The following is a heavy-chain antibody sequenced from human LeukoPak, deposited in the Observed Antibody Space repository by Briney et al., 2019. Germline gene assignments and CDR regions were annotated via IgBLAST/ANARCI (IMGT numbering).Heavy chain of an antibody. J-gene: IGHJ4*02. Sequence: GGSLRLCCAASGFTFSSYSMNWVRQATGKGLEWVSSISSSSSYIYYADSVKGRFTISRDNAKNSLYLQMNSLRAEDTAVYYCARGYYDFWSGYSEPYYFDYWGQGTLVTVSS. V-gene: IGHV3-21*01. D-gene: IGHD3-3*01. CDR1: GFTFSSYS. CDR3: ARGYYDFWSGYSEPYYFDY. CDR2: ISSSSSYI.